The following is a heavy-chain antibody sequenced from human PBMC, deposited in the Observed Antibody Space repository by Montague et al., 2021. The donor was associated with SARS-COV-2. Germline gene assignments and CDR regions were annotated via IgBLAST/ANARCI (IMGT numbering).Heavy chain of an antibody. Sequence: SKTLSLTCTVSGGSISTYYYWGWIRQPPGKGLEWIGSIYYGGSTYYNPSLKSRVTISVDTSMNHFSLKLSSVTAADTAVYYCARDQGVYCSGGSCYNFDYWGQGTLVTVSS. J-gene: IGHJ4*02. CDR3: ARDQGVYCSGGSCYNFDY. CDR1: GGSISTYYY. CDR2: IYYGGST. V-gene: IGHV4-39*02. D-gene: IGHD2-15*01.